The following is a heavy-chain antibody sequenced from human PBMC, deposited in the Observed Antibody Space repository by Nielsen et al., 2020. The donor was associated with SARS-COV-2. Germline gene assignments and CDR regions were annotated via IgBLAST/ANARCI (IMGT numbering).Heavy chain of an antibody. V-gene: IGHV4-59*01. D-gene: IGHD3-10*01. CDR3: AREAVYYGSGSFTKRYYYYMDV. Sequence: WIRQPPGKGLEWIGYIYYSGSTNYNPSLKSRATISVDTSKNQFSLKLSSVTAADTAVYYCAREAVYYGSGSFTKRYYYYMDVWGKGTTVTVSS. J-gene: IGHJ6*03. CDR2: IYYSGST.